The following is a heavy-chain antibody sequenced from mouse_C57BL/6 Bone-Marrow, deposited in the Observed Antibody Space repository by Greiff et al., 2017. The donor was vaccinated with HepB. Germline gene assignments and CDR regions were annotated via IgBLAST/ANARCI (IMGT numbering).Heavy chain of an antibody. CDR2: IYPGDGDT. CDR1: GYAFSSSW. CDR3: ARSTTVVALDAMDY. Sequence: QVQLQQSGPELVKPGASVKISCKASGYAFSSSWMNWVKQRPGKGLEWIGRIYPGDGDTNYNGKFKGKATLTADKSSSTAYMQLSSLTSEDSAVYFCARSTTVVALDAMDYWGQGTSVTVSS. J-gene: IGHJ4*01. V-gene: IGHV1-82*01. D-gene: IGHD1-1*01.